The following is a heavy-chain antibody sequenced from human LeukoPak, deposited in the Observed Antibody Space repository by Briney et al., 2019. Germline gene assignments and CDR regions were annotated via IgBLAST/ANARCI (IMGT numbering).Heavy chain of an antibody. Sequence: GASVKVSCKASGYSFTTDDINWVRQASGRGLEWMGFINPGSGKTRYPQKVQGRVTMTRDTSINTVYMELSSLRSEDTAKYYCARVFGQWLAVDWGQGTPVIVSS. CDR2: INPGSGKT. CDR3: ARVFGQWLAVD. V-gene: IGHV1-8*01. CDR1: GYSFTTDD. J-gene: IGHJ4*02. D-gene: IGHD6-19*01.